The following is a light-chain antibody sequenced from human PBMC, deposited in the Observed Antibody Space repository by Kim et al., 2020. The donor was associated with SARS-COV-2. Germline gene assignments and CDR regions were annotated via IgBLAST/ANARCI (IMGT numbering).Light chain of an antibody. V-gene: IGLV6-57*03. CDR3: QSYAGLVV. CDR2: EDN. J-gene: IGLJ2*01. CDR1: SGSIASND. Sequence: PWKTVTISCTRSSGSIASNDVQWYQQRPGSAPTTVIFEDNQRPSGVPDRFSGSIDSSSNSASLTISGLKTEDEADYYCQSYAGLVVFGGGTQLTVL.